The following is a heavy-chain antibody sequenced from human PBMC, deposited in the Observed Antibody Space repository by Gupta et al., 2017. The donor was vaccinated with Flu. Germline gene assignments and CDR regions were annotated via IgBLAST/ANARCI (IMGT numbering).Heavy chain of an antibody. CDR3: ARGHGRWRHSDSCYFDY. CDR1: GGSFSGYY. V-gene: IGHV4-34*01. D-gene: IGHD1-26*01. CDR2: INHRGST. Sequence: QVQLQQWGAGLLKPSETLSLTCAVYGGSFSGYYWNWIRQPPGKGLEWIGEINHRGSTNYTPSLKSRVTISVDTSKKQFSLKMSTVTAADTAVYYCARGHGRWRHSDSCYFDYWGQGTLVTVSS. J-gene: IGHJ4*02.